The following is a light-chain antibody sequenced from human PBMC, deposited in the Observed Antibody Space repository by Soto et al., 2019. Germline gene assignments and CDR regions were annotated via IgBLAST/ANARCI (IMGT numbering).Light chain of an antibody. V-gene: IGKV3-11*01. CDR3: QHRVNGPT. CDR2: DVS. Sequence: EIVLTQSPATLSLSPGERATLSCRAGQSVSNYLGWYQQKSGQAPRLLSSDVSNRATGIPDRFSGSGSGTDVTLTISSLEPEDFAVYYCQHRVNGPTFGGGTKVESK. J-gene: IGKJ4*01. CDR1: QSVSNY.